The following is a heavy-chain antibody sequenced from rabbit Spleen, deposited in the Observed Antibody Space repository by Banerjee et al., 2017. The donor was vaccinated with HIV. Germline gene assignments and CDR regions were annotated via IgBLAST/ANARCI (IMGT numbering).Heavy chain of an antibody. CDR1: GIDFSGGYY. D-gene: IGHD1-1*01. J-gene: IGHJ6*01. CDR3: ARDTSSSFSSYGMAL. Sequence: QSLEESGGGLVKPGASLTLTCKASGIDFSGGYYMCWVRQAPGKGLEWIACIEAGSSGFTYFASWAKGRFTISKTSSTTVTLQMTSLTAADTATYFCARDTSSSFSSYGMALWGPGTLVTVS. CDR2: IEAGSSGFT. V-gene: IGHV1S40*01.